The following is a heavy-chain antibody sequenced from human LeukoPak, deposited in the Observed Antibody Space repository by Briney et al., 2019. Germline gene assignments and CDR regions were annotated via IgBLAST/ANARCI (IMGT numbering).Heavy chain of an antibody. CDR3: ARDKGITMVRGVNDYYYYYMDV. CDR2: ISSSGSTI. CDR1: GFTFSSYE. J-gene: IGHJ6*03. Sequence: PGGSLRLSCAASGFTFSSYEMNWVRQAPGKGLEWVSYISSSGSTIYYADSVKGRFTISRDNAKNSLYLQMNSLRAEDTAVYYCARDKGITMVRGVNDYYYYYMDVWGKGTTVTISS. D-gene: IGHD3-10*01. V-gene: IGHV3-48*03.